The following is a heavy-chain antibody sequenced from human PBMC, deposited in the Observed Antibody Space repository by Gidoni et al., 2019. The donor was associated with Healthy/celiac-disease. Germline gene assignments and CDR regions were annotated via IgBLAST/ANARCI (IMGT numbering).Heavy chain of an antibody. D-gene: IGHD6-6*01. CDR3: ARRRIAARRYYFDY. CDR2: MNPNSGNT. CDR1: AYTFTSYD. J-gene: IGHJ4*02. V-gene: IGHV1-8*01. Sequence: QVQLVQSGAEVKKPGASVKVSCTASAYTFTSYDINWVRQATGQGLEWMGWMNPNSGNTGYAQKFQGRVTMTRNTSISTAYMELSSLRSEDTAVYYCARRRIAARRYYFDYWGQGTLVTVSS.